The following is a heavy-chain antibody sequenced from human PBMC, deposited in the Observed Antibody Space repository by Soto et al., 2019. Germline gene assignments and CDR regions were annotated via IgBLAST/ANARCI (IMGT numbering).Heavy chain of an antibody. CDR3: VRDMPLCRLAS. Sequence: EVQLVESGGGLVQPGESLRLSCAASGLTFRSYWMHWVRQAPGKGLVWVSRINTDGSVAMYVDSVKGRFTLPKDNAKNTLSLHMNSLRAEDTAVYYCVRDMPLCRLASWGQGPLFTVSS. D-gene: IGHD2-2*01. CDR2: INTDGSVA. J-gene: IGHJ4*02. V-gene: IGHV3-74*03. CDR1: GLTFRSYW.